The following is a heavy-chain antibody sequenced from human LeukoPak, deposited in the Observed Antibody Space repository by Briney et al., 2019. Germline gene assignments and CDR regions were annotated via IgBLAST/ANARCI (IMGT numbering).Heavy chain of an antibody. J-gene: IGHJ5*02. D-gene: IGHD3-3*01. V-gene: IGHV3-30*02. CDR1: GFTFSSYG. CDR2: IWYDGSKR. CDR3: AKEPHLEWFNWFDP. Sequence: GGSLRLPCAASGFTFSSYGMHWVRQAPGKGLEWVTFIWYDGSKRYHADSVKGRFTISRDNSKNTLYLQMNSLRAEDTAVYYCAKEPHLEWFNWFDPWGQGTLVTVSS.